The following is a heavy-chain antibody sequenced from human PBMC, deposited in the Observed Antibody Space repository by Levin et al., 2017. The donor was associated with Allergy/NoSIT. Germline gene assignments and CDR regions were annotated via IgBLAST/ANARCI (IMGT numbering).Heavy chain of an antibody. CDR3: AKGGSPSGGNSVGDYYGMDV. V-gene: IGHV3-23*01. J-gene: IGHJ6*02. CDR1: GFTFSSYA. D-gene: IGHD4-23*01. CDR2: ISGSGGST. Sequence: LAGGSLRLSCAASGFTFSSYAMSWVRQAPGKGLEWVSAISGSGGSTYYADSVKGRFTISRDNSKNTLYLQMNSLRAEDTAVYYCAKGGSPSGGNSVGDYYGMDVWGQGTTVTVSS.